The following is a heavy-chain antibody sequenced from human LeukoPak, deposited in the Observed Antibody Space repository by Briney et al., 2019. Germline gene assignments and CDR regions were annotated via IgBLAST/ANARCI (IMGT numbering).Heavy chain of an antibody. CDR2: IKQDGSEK. Sequence: GGSLRLSCAASGFTFSNYWMTWVRQAPGTGLAWVANIKQDGSEKYYVDSVKGRFTISRDNAKNSLYLQMNSLRAEDTAVYYCARDLISLNWFDPWGQGTLVTVSS. V-gene: IGHV3-7*01. CDR3: ARDLISLNWFDP. J-gene: IGHJ5*02. CDR1: GFTFSNYW.